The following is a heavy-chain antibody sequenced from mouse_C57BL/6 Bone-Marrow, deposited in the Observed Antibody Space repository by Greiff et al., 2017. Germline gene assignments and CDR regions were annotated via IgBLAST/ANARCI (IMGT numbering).Heavy chain of an antibody. V-gene: IGHV5-6*01. Sequence: EVHLVESGGDLVKPGGSLKLSCAASGFTFSSYGMSWVRQTPDKRLEWVATISSGGSYTYYPDSVKGRFTISRDNAKNTLYLQMSSLKSEDTAMYYCARQYYGSSYRYFDYWGQGTTLTVSS. CDR1: GFTFSSYG. CDR3: ARQYYGSSYRYFDY. D-gene: IGHD1-1*01. CDR2: ISSGGSYT. J-gene: IGHJ2*01.